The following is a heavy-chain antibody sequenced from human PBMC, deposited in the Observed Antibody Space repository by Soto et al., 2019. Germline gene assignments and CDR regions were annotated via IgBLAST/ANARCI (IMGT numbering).Heavy chain of an antibody. CDR1: GGTFSSYA. D-gene: IGHD2-2*01. J-gene: IGHJ6*02. Sequence: QVQLVQSGAEVKKPGSSVKVSCKASGGTFSSYAISWVRQAPGQGREWMGGISPIFGTANYAQKFQGRVTITADESTSTAYMEVSSLRSEDTAVYYCARAGRVVGSLGYYYGMDVWGQGTTVTVSS. V-gene: IGHV1-69*01. CDR2: ISPIFGTA. CDR3: ARAGRVVGSLGYYYGMDV.